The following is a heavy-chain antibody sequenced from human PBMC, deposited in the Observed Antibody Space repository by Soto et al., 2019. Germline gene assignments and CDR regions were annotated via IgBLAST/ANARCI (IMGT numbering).Heavy chain of an antibody. J-gene: IGHJ4*02. CDR1: GFTFSSYG. Sequence: QVQLVESGGGVVQPGRSLRLSCAASGFTFSSYGMHWVRQAPGKGLEWVAVIWYDGSNKYYADSVKGRFTISRDNSKNTLYLQMNSPRAEDTAVYYCARDVDTAMVTGFDYWGQGTLVTVSS. CDR3: ARDVDTAMVTGFDY. CDR2: IWYDGSNK. V-gene: IGHV3-33*01. D-gene: IGHD5-18*01.